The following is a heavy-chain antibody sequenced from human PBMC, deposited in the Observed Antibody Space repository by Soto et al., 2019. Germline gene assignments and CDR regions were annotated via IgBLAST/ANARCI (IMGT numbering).Heavy chain of an antibody. CDR1: GYSISSGYY. Sequence: SETLSLTCAVSGYSISSGYYWGWIRQPPGKGLEWIGSIYHSGSTYYNPSLKSRVTISVDTSKNQFSLKLSPVTAADTAVYYCARELGGDYFLDYFDYWGQGTLVTVSS. CDR3: ARELGGDYFLDYFDY. V-gene: IGHV4-38-2*02. D-gene: IGHD4-17*01. J-gene: IGHJ4*02. CDR2: IYHSGST.